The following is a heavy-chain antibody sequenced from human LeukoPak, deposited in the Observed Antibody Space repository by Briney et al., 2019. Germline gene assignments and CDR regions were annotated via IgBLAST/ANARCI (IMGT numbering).Heavy chain of an antibody. CDR3: ATYSSSWYGFDY. J-gene: IGHJ4*02. Sequence: SETLSLTCAVYGGSLSGYYWSWIRQPPGKGLEWIGEINHSGSTNYNPSLKSRVTMSVDTSKNQFSLKLNSVTAADTAVYYCATYSSSWYGFDYWGQGTLVTVSS. CDR1: GGSLSGYY. D-gene: IGHD6-13*01. V-gene: IGHV4-34*01. CDR2: INHSGST.